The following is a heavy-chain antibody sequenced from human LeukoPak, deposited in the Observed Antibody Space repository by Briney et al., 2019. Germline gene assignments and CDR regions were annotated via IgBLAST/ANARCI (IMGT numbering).Heavy chain of an antibody. CDR3: ARRTYDYVWGSYRYSRGSRFDY. CDR1: GGSFGGYY. Sequence: PSETLSLTCAVYGGSFGGYYWSWIRQPPGKGLEWIGEINHSGSTNYNPSLKSRVTISVDTSKNQFSLKLSSVTAADTAVYYCARRTYDYVWGSYRYSRGSRFDYWGQGTLVTVSS. J-gene: IGHJ4*02. CDR2: INHSGST. V-gene: IGHV4-34*01. D-gene: IGHD3-16*02.